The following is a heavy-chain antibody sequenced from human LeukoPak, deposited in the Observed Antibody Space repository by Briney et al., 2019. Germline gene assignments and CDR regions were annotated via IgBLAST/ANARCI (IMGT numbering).Heavy chain of an antibody. CDR3: ARVAISRSELPTQYYCYYAMDV. V-gene: IGHV1-69*06. J-gene: IGHJ6*04. D-gene: IGHD3-10*01. CDR2: FILIFGTA. CDR1: GGTFSSYG. Sequence: GASVKLSCKASGGTFSSYGISWGRQAPGQGLEWMGGFILIFGTANSTQKFQGRVTITADKSTSTAYMELSSLRSEDTAAYYCARVAISRSELPTQYYCYYAMDVWGKGTTVTVSS.